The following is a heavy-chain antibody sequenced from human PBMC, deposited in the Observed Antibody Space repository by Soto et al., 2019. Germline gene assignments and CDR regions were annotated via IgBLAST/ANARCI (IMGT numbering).Heavy chain of an antibody. CDR1: GGSFSAYA. CDR3: AFGWLSYPDYGLDV. Sequence: QVQVVQSGAEVKKPGSSVKVSCRASGGSFSAYALSWVRQAPGQGLEWMGGIIPVFGTTNYARKFQGRLSVSADRGTRTASAYMELSSLRSEDTAIDYCAFGWLSYPDYGLDVWGRGTTVIVSS. V-gene: IGHV1-69*06. D-gene: IGHD3-10*01. J-gene: IGHJ6*02. CDR2: IIPVFGTT.